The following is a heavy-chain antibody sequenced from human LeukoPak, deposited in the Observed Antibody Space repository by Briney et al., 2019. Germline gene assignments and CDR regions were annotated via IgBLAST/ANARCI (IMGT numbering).Heavy chain of an antibody. CDR1: GGSISSYY. D-gene: IGHD4-23*01. J-gene: IGHJ5*02. CDR3: ARLSYGGNSWWFDP. CDR2: IYYSGST. V-gene: IGHV4-59*08. Sequence: SETLSLTGTVSGGSISSYYWSWNRQPPGKGLEWIGYIYYSGSTNYNPSLKSRVTISVDTSKNQFSLKLSSVTAADTAVYYCARLSYGGNSWWFDPWGQGTLVTVSS.